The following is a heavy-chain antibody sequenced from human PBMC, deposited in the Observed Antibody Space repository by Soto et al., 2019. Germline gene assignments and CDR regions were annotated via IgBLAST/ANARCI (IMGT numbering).Heavy chain of an antibody. Sequence: GSLRLSCAASGFTFSSYAMHWVRQAPGKGLEYVSAISSNGGSTYYADSVKGRFTISRDNSKNTLYLQMGSLRAEDMAVYYCAREGFYYGMDVWGPGTTVTVSS. CDR2: ISSNGGST. V-gene: IGHV3-64*02. CDR1: GFTFSSYA. CDR3: AREGFYYGMDV. J-gene: IGHJ6*02.